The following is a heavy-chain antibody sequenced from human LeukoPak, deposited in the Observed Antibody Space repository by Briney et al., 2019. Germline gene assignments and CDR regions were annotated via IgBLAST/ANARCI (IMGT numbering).Heavy chain of an antibody. J-gene: IGHJ4*02. Sequence: SETLSLTCTVSGGSISSGGYYWSWIRQHPGKGLEWIGYICYSGSTYYNPSLKSRVTISVDTSKNQFSLKLSSVTAADTAVYYCARESVREGIDYWGQGTLVTVSS. CDR2: ICYSGST. V-gene: IGHV4-31*03. CDR1: GGSISSGGYY. CDR3: ARESVREGIDY. D-gene: IGHD3-10*01.